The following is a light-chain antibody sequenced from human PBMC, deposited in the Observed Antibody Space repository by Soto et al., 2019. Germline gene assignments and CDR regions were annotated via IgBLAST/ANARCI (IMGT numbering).Light chain of an antibody. CDR3: RQYYNCPPST. CDR1: QSVNHN. J-gene: IGKJ5*01. CDR2: EAR. Sequence: VMTQSPATLSASPGESCTLSCRASQSVNHNVAWYQQKPGQAPRLLIYEARSRATGVPDRFSGSGTGTEFTLTISSRQAEEFGVYFCRQYYNCPPSTFGQGTRLE. V-gene: IGKV3-15*01.